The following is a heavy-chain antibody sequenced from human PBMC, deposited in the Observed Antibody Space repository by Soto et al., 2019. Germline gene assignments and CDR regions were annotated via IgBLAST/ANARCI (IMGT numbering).Heavy chain of an antibody. V-gene: IGHV1-69*01. CDR2: IIPLFGTT. D-gene: IGHD6-13*01. J-gene: IGHJ5*02. Sequence: QVQLVQSGSEVKMPGSSVKVSCKTSGGTFSRHAINWVRQAPGQGLEWMGGIIPLFGTTNYAQTFKGRVTSSAEESTSTTTMDLSSRTAGEAAVYYCARAAMHGRSWSSWFDPWGQGTLVTVPS. CDR3: ARAAMHGRSWSSWFDP. CDR1: GGTFSRHA.